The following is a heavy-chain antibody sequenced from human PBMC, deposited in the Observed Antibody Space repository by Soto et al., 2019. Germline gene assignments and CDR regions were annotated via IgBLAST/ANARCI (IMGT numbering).Heavy chain of an antibody. D-gene: IGHD3-10*01. V-gene: IGHV4-59*01. CDR1: GGSLSSYW. CDR2: IYYTGST. CDR3: ARGPGASGTYHYFFDY. J-gene: IGHJ4*02. Sequence: SETLSLTCTVSGGSLSSYWWSWIRQPPGKGLERIGYIYYTGSTNYNPSLKSRVTISLDASKNQFSLKLNSATAADTAVYYCARGPGASGTYHYFFDYWGPGTLVTVSS.